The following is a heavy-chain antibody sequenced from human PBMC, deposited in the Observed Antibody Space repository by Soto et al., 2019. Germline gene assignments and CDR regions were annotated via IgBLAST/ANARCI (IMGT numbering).Heavy chain of an antibody. V-gene: IGHV4-4*02. D-gene: IGHD2-21*01. Sequence: PSETLSLTCTVSEVSISSTDWWWSWVRQPTGKGLEWIGEIYLHETTNYSPSLESLVTVSADTSNNQFSLRLSSVTAADTAFYYCARGHTYPCHYWSQGTLVTVSS. CDR1: EVSISSTDW. CDR2: IYLHETT. CDR3: ARGHTYPCHY. J-gene: IGHJ4*02.